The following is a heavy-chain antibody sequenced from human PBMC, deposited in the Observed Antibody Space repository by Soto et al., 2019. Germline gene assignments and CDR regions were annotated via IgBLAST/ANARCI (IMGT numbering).Heavy chain of an antibody. V-gene: IGHV1-18*01. J-gene: IGHJ4*02. CDR2: ISAYNGNT. CDR1: GYTFTTYS. D-gene: IGHD4-4*01. CDR3: VRDHRPTTVTQYYFDY. Sequence: QVQLVQSGAEVKEPGASVKVSCKTSGYTFTTYSISWVRQAPGQGLEWMGWISAYNGNTNYAQKFQGRVTMTTDTSTTTAYMELRSLRSDDTAVFYCVRDHRPTTVTQYYFDYWGQGTLVTVSS.